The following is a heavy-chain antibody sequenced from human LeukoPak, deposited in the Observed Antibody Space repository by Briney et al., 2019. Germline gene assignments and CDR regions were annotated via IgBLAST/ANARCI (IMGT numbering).Heavy chain of an antibody. Sequence: GASVKVSCKASGYTFTSYAMHWVRQAPGQGLEWMGWINAGNGNTKYSQKFQGRVTITRDTSASTAYMELSSLRSEDTAVYYCARSAAAGTLAEYFQHWGQGTLVTVSS. CDR3: ARSAAAGTLAEYFQH. D-gene: IGHD6-13*01. CDR2: INAGNGNT. J-gene: IGHJ1*01. CDR1: GYTFTSYA. V-gene: IGHV1-3*01.